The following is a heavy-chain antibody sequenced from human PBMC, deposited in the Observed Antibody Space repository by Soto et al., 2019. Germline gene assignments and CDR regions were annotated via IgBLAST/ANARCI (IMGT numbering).Heavy chain of an antibody. Sequence: PGGSLRLSCAASGFTFSSYGMHWVRQAPGKGLEWVAVIWYDGSNKYYADSVKGRFTISRDNSKNTLYLQMNSLRAEDTAVYYCARGGIAVATTHYYFDYWGQGTLVTVSS. CDR3: ARGGIAVATTHYYFDY. V-gene: IGHV3-33*01. J-gene: IGHJ4*02. CDR1: GFTFSSYG. CDR2: IWYDGSNK. D-gene: IGHD6-19*01.